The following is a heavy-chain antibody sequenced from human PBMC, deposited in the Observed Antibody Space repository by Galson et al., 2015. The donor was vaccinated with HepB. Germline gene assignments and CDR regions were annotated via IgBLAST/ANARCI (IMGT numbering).Heavy chain of an antibody. CDR1: GGSISSGGYY. V-gene: IGHV4-31*03. CDR3: ARFMITFGGVISYFDY. CDR2: IYYSGST. D-gene: IGHD3-16*01. Sequence: TLSLTCTVSGGSISSGGYYWSWIRQHPGKGLEWIGYIYYSGSTYYNPSLKSRVTISADTSKNQFSLKLSSVTAADTAVYYCARFMITFGGVISYFDYRGQGTLVTVSS. J-gene: IGHJ4*02.